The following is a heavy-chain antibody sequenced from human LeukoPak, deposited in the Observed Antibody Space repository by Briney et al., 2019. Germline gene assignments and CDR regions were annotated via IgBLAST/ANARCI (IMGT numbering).Heavy chain of an antibody. CDR2: INHSGST. CDR3: ARGAAVRGFDY. CDR1: GGSFSGYY. J-gene: IGHJ4*02. D-gene: IGHD6-13*01. Sequence: SETLSLTCAVYGGSFSGYYWSWIRQPPGKGLEWIGEINHSGSTNYNPSLKSRVTVSVDTSKNQFSRKLSSVTAADTAVYYCARGAAVRGFDYWGQGTLVTVSS. V-gene: IGHV4-34*01.